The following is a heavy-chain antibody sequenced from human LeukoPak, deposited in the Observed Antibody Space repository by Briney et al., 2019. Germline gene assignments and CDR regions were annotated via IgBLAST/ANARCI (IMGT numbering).Heavy chain of an antibody. D-gene: IGHD5-18*01. V-gene: IGHV1-8*03. CDR2: MNPNSGNT. CDR1: GSAFTGYY. CDR3: ARGGRGYSYGFLL. J-gene: IGHJ4*02. Sequence: ASVKVSCKASGSAFTGYYMHWVRQATGQGLEWMGWMNPNSGNTGYAQKFQGRVTITRNTSISTAYMELSSLRPEDTAVYYCARGGRGYSYGFLLWGQGTLVTVSS.